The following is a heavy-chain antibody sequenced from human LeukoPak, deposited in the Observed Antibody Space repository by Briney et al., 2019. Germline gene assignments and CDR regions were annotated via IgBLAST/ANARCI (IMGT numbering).Heavy chain of an antibody. D-gene: IGHD6-13*01. J-gene: IGHJ2*01. CDR3: ARDPPQPGITAAGYFDL. V-gene: IGHV4-61*01. CDR2: VYYSGST. CDR1: GGSISSSSYP. Sequence: SETLSLTCTVSGGSISSSSYPWSWIRQPPGKGLEWIGYVYYSGSTNYNPSLKSRVTISADTSKNQFSLKVRSVTAADTAVYYCARDPPQPGITAAGYFDLWGRGTLVTVSS.